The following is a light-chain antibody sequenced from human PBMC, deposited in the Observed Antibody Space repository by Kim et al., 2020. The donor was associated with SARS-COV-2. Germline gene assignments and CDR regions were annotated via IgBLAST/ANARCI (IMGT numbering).Light chain of an antibody. Sequence: SSELTQDPAVSVALGQTVRITCQGDSLRNYYASWYQQKPEQAPVLVIYGKNNRPSGIPDRFSGSSSGNTASLTITGAQAEDEADYYCNSRVTSGNLPYVFGTGTKVTVL. CDR3: NSRVTSGNLPYV. J-gene: IGLJ1*01. CDR2: GKN. CDR1: SLRNYY. V-gene: IGLV3-19*01.